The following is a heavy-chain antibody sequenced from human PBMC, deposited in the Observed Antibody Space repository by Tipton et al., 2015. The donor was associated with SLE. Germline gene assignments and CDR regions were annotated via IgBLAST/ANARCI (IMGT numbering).Heavy chain of an antibody. V-gene: IGHV4-31*03. Sequence: TLSLTCTVSGGSIRSSNHFWTWIRQHPGMGLEWIGYIYDSGNTHYNPSLKSRLAISLDTSKNQFSLNLSSVTAADTAVYYCARDVVGVTEGLDYWGQGTLVTVSS. D-gene: IGHD2-21*01. J-gene: IGHJ4*02. CDR1: GGSIRSSNHF. CDR3: ARDVVGVTEGLDY. CDR2: IYDSGNT.